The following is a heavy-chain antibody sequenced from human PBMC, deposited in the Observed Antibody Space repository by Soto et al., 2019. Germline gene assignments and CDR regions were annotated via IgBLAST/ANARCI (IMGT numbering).Heavy chain of an antibody. J-gene: IGHJ4*02. CDR3: AKGHSHSYYYFDY. V-gene: IGHV3-23*01. CDR1: GFTFSFCA. D-gene: IGHD1-26*01. CDR2: TRGSGGDT. Sequence: EVQLLESGGGLVQPGGSLGLSCAASGFTFSFCAMNWVRQAPGKGLEWVSSTRGSGGDTYYADSVRGRFTISRDNSKNTLYLQMNSLRVEDTAVYYCAKGHSHSYYYFDYWGQGTLVTVSS.